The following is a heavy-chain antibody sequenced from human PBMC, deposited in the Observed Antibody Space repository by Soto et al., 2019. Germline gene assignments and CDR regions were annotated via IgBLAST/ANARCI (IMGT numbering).Heavy chain of an antibody. CDR3: AHRPSYCSGGSCYSGFDY. V-gene: IGHV2-5*02. D-gene: IGHD2-15*01. Sequence: QITLKESGPTLVKPTQTLTLTCTFSGFSLSTSGVGVGWIRQPPGKALEWLALIYWDDDKRYSPALKSRITNTKDTSKPQVVLTMTNMDPVDTATYYCAHRPSYCSGGSCYSGFDYWGQGTLVTVSS. J-gene: IGHJ4*02. CDR2: IYWDDDK. CDR1: GFSLSTSGVG.